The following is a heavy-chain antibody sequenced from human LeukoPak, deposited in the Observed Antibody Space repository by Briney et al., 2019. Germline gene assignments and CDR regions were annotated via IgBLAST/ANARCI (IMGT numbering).Heavy chain of an antibody. V-gene: IGHV3-43*02. CDR3: AKSTMVTKFPYGMEG. J-gene: IGHJ6*02. CDR1: GFTFDDYA. Sequence: GGSLRLSCAASGFTFDDYAMHWVRQAPGKGLEWVSLISGDGGSTYYADSVKGRFTISRDNSKNSLYLQMNSLRTEDTALYYFAKSTMVTKFPYGMEGWGQGNTVTVSS. CDR2: ISGDGGST. D-gene: IGHD2-21*02.